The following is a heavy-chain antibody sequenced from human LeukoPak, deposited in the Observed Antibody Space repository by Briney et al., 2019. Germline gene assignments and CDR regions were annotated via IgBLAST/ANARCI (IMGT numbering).Heavy chain of an antibody. CDR1: GGSISSHY. CDR2: IDASGKT. J-gene: IGHJ5*02. D-gene: IGHD6-13*01. CDR3: ARGVGSSSSNWFDP. Sequence: SETLSLTCAVSGGSISSHYWSWIRQSPGEGLEWIGRIDASGKTKYNPSPKSRVTISIDKSKGQFSLKVNSVSAADTAVYYCARGVGSSSSNWFDPWGQGALVTVSS. V-gene: IGHV4-4*07.